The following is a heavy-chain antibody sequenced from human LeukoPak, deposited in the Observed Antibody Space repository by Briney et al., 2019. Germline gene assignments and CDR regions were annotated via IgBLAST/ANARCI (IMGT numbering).Heavy chain of an antibody. CDR1: GGSIGSYY. J-gene: IGHJ2*01. Sequence: PSETLSLTCTVSGGSIGSYYWSWIRPPAGKGLEWIGRIYTSGSTNYNPSLKSRVTISVDKSKNQFSLKLSSVTAADTAVYYCARGGSQYFDLWGRGTLVTVSS. CDR2: IYTSGST. V-gene: IGHV4-4*07. D-gene: IGHD3-10*01. CDR3: ARGGSQYFDL.